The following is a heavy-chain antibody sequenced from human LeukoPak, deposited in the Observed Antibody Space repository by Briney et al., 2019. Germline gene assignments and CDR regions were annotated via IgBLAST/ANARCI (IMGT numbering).Heavy chain of an antibody. J-gene: IGHJ5*02. D-gene: IGHD3-22*01. Sequence: GASVKVSCKASGYTFTSYGISWVRQAPGQGLEWMGWISAYNGNTNYAQKLQGRVTMTTDTSTSTAYMELRSLRSDDTAVYYCARDPLNYYDSSGYYFNWFDPWGQGTLVTVSS. CDR3: ARDPLNYYDSSGYYFNWFDP. V-gene: IGHV1-18*01. CDR2: ISAYNGNT. CDR1: GYTFTSYG.